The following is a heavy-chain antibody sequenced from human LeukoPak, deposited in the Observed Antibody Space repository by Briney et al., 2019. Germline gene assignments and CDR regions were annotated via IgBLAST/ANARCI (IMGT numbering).Heavy chain of an antibody. D-gene: IGHD3-22*01. V-gene: IGHV5-51*01. Sequence: GESLKISCKSSGYSFTNYWIGWVRQMPGKGLEWMGIIYPGDSDTRYSPSFQGHVTISADKSISTAYLQWSSLKASDTAMYYCASPSITGVPYYYDRWGQGTLVTVSS. CDR3: ASPSITGVPYYYDR. J-gene: IGHJ4*02. CDR1: GYSFTNYW. CDR2: IYPGDSDT.